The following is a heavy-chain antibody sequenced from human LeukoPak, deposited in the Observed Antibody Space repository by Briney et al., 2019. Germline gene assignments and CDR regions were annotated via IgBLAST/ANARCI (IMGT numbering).Heavy chain of an antibody. Sequence: GGSLRLSCAASGFTFSNYAMSWVRQAPGKGLEWILGITGGRSTYYADSAKGRFTISRDNAKNSLYLQMNSLRAEDTAVYYCARWSLGDYWGQGTLVTVSS. CDR2: ITGGRST. J-gene: IGHJ4*02. V-gene: IGHV3-23*01. D-gene: IGHD1-26*01. CDR1: GFTFSNYA. CDR3: ARWSLGDY.